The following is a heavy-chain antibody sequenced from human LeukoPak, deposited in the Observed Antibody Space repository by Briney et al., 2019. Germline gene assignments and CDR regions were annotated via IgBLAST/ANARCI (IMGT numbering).Heavy chain of an antibody. D-gene: IGHD6-6*01. CDR3: AREFPGSSPDY. V-gene: IGHV3-7*01. J-gene: IGHJ4*02. Sequence: GGSLRLSCAASGFTFSSYWMSWVRQAPGKGLEWVANIKQDGSEKYYVDSVKGRFTISRDNSKNTLYLQMGSLRAEDMAVYYCAREFPGSSPDYWGQGTLVTVSS. CDR1: GFTFSSYW. CDR2: IKQDGSEK.